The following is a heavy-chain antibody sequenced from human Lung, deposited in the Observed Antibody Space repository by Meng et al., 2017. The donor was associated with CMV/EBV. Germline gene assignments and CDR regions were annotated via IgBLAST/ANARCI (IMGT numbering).Heavy chain of an antibody. J-gene: IGHJ6*02. CDR2: IYYSGST. CDR3: ARATGYCSSTSCYTTFYYYYGMDF. V-gene: IGHV4-39*07. D-gene: IGHD2-2*02. Sequence: SETLSLTCTVSGGSISSSSYYWGWIRQPPGKGLEWIGSIYYSGSTYYNPSLKSRVTISVDTSKNQFSLKLSSVTAADTAVYYCARATGYCSSTSCYTTFYYYYGMDFWGQGXTVTVSS. CDR1: GGSISSSSYY.